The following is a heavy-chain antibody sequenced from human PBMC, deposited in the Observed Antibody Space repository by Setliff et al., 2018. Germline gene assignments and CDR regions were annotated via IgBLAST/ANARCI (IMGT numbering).Heavy chain of an antibody. CDR2: IDWDGDK. D-gene: IGHD1-7*01. CDR3: ARSRYELPHYYFDY. J-gene: IGHJ4*02. Sequence: SGPTLVNPTQTLTLTCTFPGFSLTTSGTCVTWIRQPPGKALEWLARIDWDGDKYYNTSLRTRLTLSKDTSKNQVFLTMTNMDPVDTATYYCARSRYELPHYYFDYWGQGILVTVSS. V-gene: IGHV2-70*11. CDR1: GFSLTTSGTC.